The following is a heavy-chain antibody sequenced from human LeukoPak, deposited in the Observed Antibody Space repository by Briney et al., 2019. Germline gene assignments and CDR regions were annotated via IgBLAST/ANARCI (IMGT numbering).Heavy chain of an antibody. CDR1: GGSFSSSTYY. V-gene: IGHV4-39*07. Sequence: SETLSLTCTVSGGSFSSSTYYWGWVRQPPGKGLEWIGSINFSGSTYYNPSLKSRVTMSVDTSKNQFSLKLSSVTAADTAVYYCARERSSWYFDYWGQGTLVTVSS. CDR3: ARERSSWYFDY. D-gene: IGHD6-13*01. CDR2: INFSGST. J-gene: IGHJ4*02.